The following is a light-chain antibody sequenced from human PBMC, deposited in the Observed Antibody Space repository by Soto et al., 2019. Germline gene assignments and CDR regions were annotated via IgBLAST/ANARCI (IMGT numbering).Light chain of an antibody. CDR1: SSDIGSYNY. Sequence: QSVLTQPASVSGSPGQSITISCSGTSSDIGSYNYVAWYQQFPSKTPKPVSYEVRNRPSGVSFRFSGSTSGNTASLTISGLQAEDEADYYCISYRGSDTSYVFGTGTKVTVL. CDR2: EVR. V-gene: IGLV2-14*01. CDR3: ISYRGSDTSYV. J-gene: IGLJ1*01.